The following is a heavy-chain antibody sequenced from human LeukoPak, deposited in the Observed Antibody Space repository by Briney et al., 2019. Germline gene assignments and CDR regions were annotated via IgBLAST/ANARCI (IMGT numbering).Heavy chain of an antibody. D-gene: IGHD3-3*01. Sequence: ASVTVSCKASGYTFTGYYMHWVRQAPGQGREWMGWINPNSGGTNYAQKFQGRVTMTRDTSISTAYMELSRLRSDDTAVYYCARPITIFPYYMDVWGKGTAVTVSS. V-gene: IGHV1-2*02. CDR3: ARPITIFPYYMDV. CDR2: INPNSGGT. CDR1: GYTFTGYY. J-gene: IGHJ6*03.